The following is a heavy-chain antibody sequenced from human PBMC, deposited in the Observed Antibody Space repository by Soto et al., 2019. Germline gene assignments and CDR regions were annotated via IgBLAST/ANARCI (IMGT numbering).Heavy chain of an antibody. Sequence: VQLLESGGGFIQPGGSLRLSCAASGFTFSSYAMSWVRQAPGKGLEWVSTVGASGDSTYYADSVKGRFTISRDKSKNTLYLQMNSLRAEDTAVYYCAKAELADYYYYGMDVWGQGTTVTVSS. D-gene: IGHD1-7*01. V-gene: IGHV3-23*01. CDR1: GFTFSSYA. J-gene: IGHJ6*02. CDR3: AKAELADYYYYGMDV. CDR2: VGASGDST.